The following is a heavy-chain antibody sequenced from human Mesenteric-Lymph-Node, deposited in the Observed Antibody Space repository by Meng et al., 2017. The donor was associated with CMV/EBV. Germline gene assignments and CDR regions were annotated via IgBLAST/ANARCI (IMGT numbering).Heavy chain of an antibody. Sequence: GESLKISCAASGFTFRSYAMHWVRQAPAKGLEWVAVISNDGNYKYYADSVKGRFTISRDNSKNTLYLQMNSLRAEDTDVYYCAKDLGGATSTNIYYYYYYGMDVWGQGTTVTVSS. J-gene: IGHJ6*02. CDR1: GFTFRSYA. V-gene: IGHV3-30-3*01. CDR3: AKDLGGATSTNIYYYYYYGMDV. CDR2: ISNDGNYK. D-gene: IGHD1-26*01.